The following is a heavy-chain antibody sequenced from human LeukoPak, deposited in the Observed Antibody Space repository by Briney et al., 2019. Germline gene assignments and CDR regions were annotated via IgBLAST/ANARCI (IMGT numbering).Heavy chain of an antibody. Sequence: KPSETLSLTCAVYGGSFSGYYWSWIRQPPGKGLEWIGEINHSGSTNYNPSLKGRVTISVDTSKNQFSLKLSSVTAADTAVYYCAREVVGYYDFWSGYINNWFDPWGQGTLVTVSS. CDR3: AREVVGYYDFWSGYINNWFDP. CDR2: INHSGST. D-gene: IGHD3-3*01. J-gene: IGHJ5*02. CDR1: GGSFSGYY. V-gene: IGHV4-34*01.